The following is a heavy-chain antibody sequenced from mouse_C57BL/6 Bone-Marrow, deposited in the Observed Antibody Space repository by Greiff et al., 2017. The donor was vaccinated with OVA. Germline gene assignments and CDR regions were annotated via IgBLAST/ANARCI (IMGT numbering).Heavy chain of an antibody. V-gene: IGHV5-4*01. Sequence: EVQLVESGGGLVKPGGSLKLSCAASGFTFSSYAMSWVRQTPEKRLEWVATISDGGSYTYYPDNVKGRFTISRDNAKNNLYLQMSHLKSEDTAMYYCARDCGTGFAYWGQGTLVTVSA. D-gene: IGHD3-3*01. J-gene: IGHJ3*01. CDR2: ISDGGSYT. CDR3: ARDCGTGFAY. CDR1: GFTFSSYA.